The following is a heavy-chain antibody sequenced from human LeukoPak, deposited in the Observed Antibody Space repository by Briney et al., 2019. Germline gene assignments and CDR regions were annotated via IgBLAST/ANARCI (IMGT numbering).Heavy chain of an antibody. V-gene: IGHV4-34*01. CDR1: GGSFSGYY. CDR3: ASLIVGANPSLTIFDY. D-gene: IGHD1-26*01. J-gene: IGHJ4*02. Sequence: SETLSLTCAVYGGSFSGYYWSWIRQPPGKGLEWIGEINHSGSTNYNPSLKSRVTISVDTSKNQFSLKLSSVTAADTAVYYCASLIVGANPSLTIFDYWGQGTLVTVSS. CDR2: INHSGST.